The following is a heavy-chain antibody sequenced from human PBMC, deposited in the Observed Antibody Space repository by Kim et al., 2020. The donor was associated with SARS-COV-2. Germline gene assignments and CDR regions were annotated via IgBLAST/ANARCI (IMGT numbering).Heavy chain of an antibody. D-gene: IGHD3-3*01. V-gene: IGHV5-51*01. CDR3: AIYGKRFTSPKGAYGMDV. Sequence: GESLKISCKGSGYSFTSYWIGWVRQMPGKGLEWMGIIYPGDSDTRYSPSFQGQVTISADKSISTAYLQWSSLKASDTAMYYCAIYGKRFTSPKGAYGMDVWGQGTTVTVSS. CDR2: IYPGDSDT. CDR1: GYSFTSYW. J-gene: IGHJ6*02.